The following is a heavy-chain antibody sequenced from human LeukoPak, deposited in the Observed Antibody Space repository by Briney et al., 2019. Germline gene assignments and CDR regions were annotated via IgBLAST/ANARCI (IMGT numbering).Heavy chain of an antibody. CDR1: SGSISSSNYY. V-gene: IGHV4-61*02. Sequence: SETLSLTCTVSSGSISSSNYYWSWIRQPAGKGLEWIGRISTIGSTNYNPSLNSRVTISIDTSKNQFSLKLSSVTAADTAVYYCARGPGIARPRTPDRRRANYYYYYYMDVWGKGTTVTVSS. CDR3: ARGPGIARPRTPDRRRANYYYYYYMDV. J-gene: IGHJ6*03. CDR2: ISTIGST. D-gene: IGHD6-13*01.